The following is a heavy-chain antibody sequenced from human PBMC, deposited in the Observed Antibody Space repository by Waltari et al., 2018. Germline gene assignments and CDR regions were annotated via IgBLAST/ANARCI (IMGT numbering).Heavy chain of an antibody. CDR3: AKNRPNYDILTGYYSYYYYYMDV. J-gene: IGHJ6*03. V-gene: IGHV3-23*01. CDR1: GFTFSSYA. CDR2: ISGSGGST. Sequence: EVQLLESGGGLVQPGGSLRLSCAASGFTFSSYAMSWVRQAPGKGLEWVSAISGSGGSTYYADSVKGRFTLSRDNSKNTLYLQMNSLRAEDTAVYYCAKNRPNYDILTGYYSYYYYYMDVWGKGTTVTVSS. D-gene: IGHD3-9*01.